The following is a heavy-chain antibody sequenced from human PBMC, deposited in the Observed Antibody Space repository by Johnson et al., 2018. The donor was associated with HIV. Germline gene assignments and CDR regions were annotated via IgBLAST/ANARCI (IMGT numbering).Heavy chain of an antibody. CDR1: GFTFSSYA. CDR3: ARDGKVGATPRRAFDI. Sequence: QVQLLESGGGVVQPGRSLRLSCAASGFTFSSYAMHWVRQAPGKGLEWVAVISYDGSNKYYADSVKGRFTISRDNSKNTLYLQMNSLRAEDTAVYYCARDGKVGATPRRAFDIWGQGTMVTVSS. J-gene: IGHJ3*02. V-gene: IGHV3-30-3*01. D-gene: IGHD1-26*01. CDR2: ISYDGSNK.